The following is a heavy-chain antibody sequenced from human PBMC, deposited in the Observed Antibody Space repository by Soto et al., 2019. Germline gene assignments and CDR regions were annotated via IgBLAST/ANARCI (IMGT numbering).Heavy chain of an antibody. V-gene: IGHV4-31*03. CDR3: AREGTGAFDP. CDR2: IYYSGST. D-gene: IGHD3-10*01. Sequence: QVQLQESGPGLVKPSQTLSLTCTVSGGSISSGGYYWSWIRQHPVKGLEWIGYIYYSGSTYYNPSLKGRVFISVDTSKNQFSLKLSSLTAADTAVYYWAREGTGAFDPWGQGTLVTVSS. CDR1: GGSISSGGYY. J-gene: IGHJ5*02.